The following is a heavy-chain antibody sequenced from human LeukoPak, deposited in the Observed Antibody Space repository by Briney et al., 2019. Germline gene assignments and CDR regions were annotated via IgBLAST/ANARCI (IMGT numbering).Heavy chain of an antibody. D-gene: IGHD3-10*01. V-gene: IGHV3-23*01. Sequence: GGSLRLSCAASGFTFNTYAMSWVRQAPGKGLEWVSTIVGSGDSTYYADSVKGRFTISRDNSKNTVYLQTNSLRAEDTTVYYCAKGFYFGSGSYRYFDYWGQGTLVTVSS. CDR1: GFTFNTYA. CDR3: AKGFYFGSGSYRYFDY. J-gene: IGHJ4*02. CDR2: IVGSGDST.